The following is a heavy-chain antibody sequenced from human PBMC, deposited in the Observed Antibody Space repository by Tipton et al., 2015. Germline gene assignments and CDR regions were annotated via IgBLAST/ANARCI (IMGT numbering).Heavy chain of an antibody. J-gene: IGHJ4*02. Sequence: TLSLTCSVSSDSISKYYWSWIRQPPGKELEWIGYIQYSGSTNYNPSLKSRVTISVDTSKTQFSLKMSSVTASDTAVYYCARDRAWGFDYWGQGTLVTVSS. CDR2: IQYSGST. CDR1: SDSISKYY. D-gene: IGHD7-27*01. V-gene: IGHV4-59*01. CDR3: ARDRAWGFDY.